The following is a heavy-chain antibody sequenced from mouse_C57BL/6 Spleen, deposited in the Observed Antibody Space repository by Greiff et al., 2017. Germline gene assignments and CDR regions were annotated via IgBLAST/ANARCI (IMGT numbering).Heavy chain of an antibody. CDR3: ATSKEGGFDY. Sequence: VQLQQPGAELVRPGSSVKLSCKASGYTFTSYWMDWVKQRPGQGLEWIGNIYPSDSETHYNQKFKDKATLTVDKSSSTAYMQLSSLTSEDSAVYYCATSKEGGFDYWGQGTTLTVSS. V-gene: IGHV1-61*01. D-gene: IGHD1-3*01. CDR1: GYTFTSYW. J-gene: IGHJ2*01. CDR2: IYPSDSET.